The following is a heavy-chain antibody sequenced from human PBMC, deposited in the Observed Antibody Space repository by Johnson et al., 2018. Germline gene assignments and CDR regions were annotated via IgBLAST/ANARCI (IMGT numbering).Heavy chain of an antibody. CDR1: GFNFSNYG. J-gene: IGHJ1*01. V-gene: IGHV3-33*01. CDR2: IWYDGSNK. D-gene: IGHD3-10*01. CDR3: ATGAISGVIYREFFQH. Sequence: QVQLVESGGGVVQPGRSLRLSCAASGFNFSNYGMHWVRQAPGKGLEWVAVIWYDGSNKYLADSVKGRLTISRDNSKGTLYLHINNLRAEDTALYYCATGAISGVIYREFFQHWGQGTLVTVSS.